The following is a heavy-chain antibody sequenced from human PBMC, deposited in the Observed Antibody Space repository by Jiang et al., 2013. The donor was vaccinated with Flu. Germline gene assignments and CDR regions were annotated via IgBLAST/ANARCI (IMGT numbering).Heavy chain of an antibody. CDR2: ISSSGSTI. J-gene: IGHJ3*02. CDR3: AKIRWDAFDI. CDR1: GFTFSSYE. Sequence: VQLLESGGGLVQPGGSLRLSCAASGFTFSSYEMNWVRQAPGKGLEWVSYISSSGSTIYYADSVKGRFTISRDNAKNSLYLQMNSLRAEDTAVYYCAKIRWDAFDIWGQGTMVTVSS. D-gene: IGHD4-23*01. V-gene: IGHV3-48*03.